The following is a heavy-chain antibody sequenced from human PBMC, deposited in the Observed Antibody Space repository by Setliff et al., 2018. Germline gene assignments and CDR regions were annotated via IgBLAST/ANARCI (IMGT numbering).Heavy chain of an antibody. V-gene: IGHV4-59*01. Sequence: SETLSLTCTVSGGSMSSYYWSWIRQSPGKGLEWIGYVHYSGGSNYNPSLKSRVTMSVDTSKDQFSLNLRSVTAADTAVYYCARQPSSGSYYNPRPYYFDFWGQGTLVTAPQ. D-gene: IGHD3-10*01. CDR2: VHYSGGS. J-gene: IGHJ4*02. CDR3: ARQPSSGSYYNPRPYYFDF. CDR1: GGSMSSYY.